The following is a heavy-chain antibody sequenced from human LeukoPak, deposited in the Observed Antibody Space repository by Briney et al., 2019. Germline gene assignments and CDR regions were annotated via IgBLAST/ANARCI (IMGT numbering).Heavy chain of an antibody. CDR1: GGTFSSYA. V-gene: IGHV1-69*05. J-gene: IGHJ3*02. CDR2: IIPIFGTA. D-gene: IGHD3-22*01. CDR3: ARVVVKYYYDSSGLGAFDI. Sequence: SVKVSCKASGGTFSSYAISWVRQAPGQGLEWMGGIIPIFGTANYAQKFQGRVTITTDESTSTAYMELSSLRSEDTAVYYCARVVVKYYYDSSGLGAFDIWGQGTMVTVSS.